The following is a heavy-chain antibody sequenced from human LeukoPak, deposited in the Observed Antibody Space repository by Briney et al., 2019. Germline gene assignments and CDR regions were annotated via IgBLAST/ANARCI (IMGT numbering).Heavy chain of an antibody. V-gene: IGHV3-23*01. Sequence: PGGSLRLSCTASGFTLSSFAMSWVRQAPGKGLELVSTLSSSGVRTYYADSVKGRFTISRDNSKNTAWLQMSGLRAEDTAVYYCARGDGRGWLVDYWGQGTLVTVSS. J-gene: IGHJ4*02. CDR3: ARGDGRGWLVDY. CDR2: LSSSGVRT. D-gene: IGHD6-19*01. CDR1: GFTLSSFA.